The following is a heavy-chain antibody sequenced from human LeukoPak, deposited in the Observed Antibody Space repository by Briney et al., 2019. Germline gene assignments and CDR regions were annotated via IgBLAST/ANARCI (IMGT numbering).Heavy chain of an antibody. CDR1: GFSFSTYW. CDR2: IYSGGST. Sequence: GGSLRLSCAASGFSFSTYWMTWVRQAPGKGLEWVSVIYSGGSTYYADSVKGRFTISRDNSKNTLYLQMNSLRAEDTAVYYCARFPEFDYWGQGTLVTVSS. D-gene: IGHD1-14*01. J-gene: IGHJ4*02. CDR3: ARFPEFDY. V-gene: IGHV3-66*01.